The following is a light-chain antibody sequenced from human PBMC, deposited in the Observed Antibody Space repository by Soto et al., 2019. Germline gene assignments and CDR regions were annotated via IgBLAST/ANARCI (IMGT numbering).Light chain of an antibody. CDR2: DAS. CDR1: QSISRW. J-gene: IGKJ1*01. V-gene: IGKV1-5*01. CDR3: QQFNSYSPGA. Sequence: DIQMTQSPSTLSASVGGTVTITRRGSQSISRWLAWYQQKPGKANKLLIYDASSSESGVQSRFSGSGSGTEFTLTISSLQPDDFATYYCQQFNSYSPGAFGQGPRWIS.